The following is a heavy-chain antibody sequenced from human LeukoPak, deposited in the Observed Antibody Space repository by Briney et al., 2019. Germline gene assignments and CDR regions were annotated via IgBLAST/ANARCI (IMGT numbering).Heavy chain of an antibody. J-gene: IGHJ5*02. CDR3: ARDYDYVWGNNNWFDP. V-gene: IGHV3-7*01. CDR1: GFVFSDYY. Sequence: GGSLRLSCEASGFVFSDYYLTWIRQAPGKGLEWVANIKQDGSEKYYVDSVKGRFTISRDNAKNSLYLQMNSLRAEDTAVYYCARDYDYVWGNNNWFDPWGQGTLVTVSS. CDR2: IKQDGSEK. D-gene: IGHD3-16*01.